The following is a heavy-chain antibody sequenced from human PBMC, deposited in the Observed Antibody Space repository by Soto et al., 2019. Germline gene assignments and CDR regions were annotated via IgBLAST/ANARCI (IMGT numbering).Heavy chain of an antibody. CDR3: ATGRPGPVSTFPLFEY. V-gene: IGHV3-33*01. D-gene: IGHD3-3*02. Sequence: QVQLLESGGGVVQPGRSLRLSCTVSAFSFSTYGMHWVHQAPGKGLEWVAIVWADGATKYYADSVRGRFTISRDNSENTLYLQMNSLRAEDTAVYYCATGRPGPVSTFPLFEYWGQGTLVTVSS. CDR2: VWADGATK. J-gene: IGHJ4*02. CDR1: AFSFSTYG.